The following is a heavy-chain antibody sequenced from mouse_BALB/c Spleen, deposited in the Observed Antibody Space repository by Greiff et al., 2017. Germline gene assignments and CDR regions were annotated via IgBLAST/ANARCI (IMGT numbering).Heavy chain of an antibody. J-gene: IGHJ1*01. D-gene: IGHD2-4*01. V-gene: IGHV5-9-4*01. CDR1: GFTFSSYA. CDR2: ISSGGSYT. CDR3: ARGPYDYHWYFDV. Sequence: EVMLVESGGGLVKPGGSLKLSCAASGFTFSSYAMSWVRQSPEKRLEWVAEISSGGSYTYYPDTVTGRFTISRDNAKNTLYLEMSSLRSEDTAMYYCARGPYDYHWYFDVWGAGTTVTVSS.